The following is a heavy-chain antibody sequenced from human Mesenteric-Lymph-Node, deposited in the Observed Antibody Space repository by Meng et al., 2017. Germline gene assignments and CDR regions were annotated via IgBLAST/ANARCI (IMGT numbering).Heavy chain of an antibody. CDR1: GYTFTSYA. D-gene: IGHD4-17*01. V-gene: IGHV7-4-1*02. CDR2: INTNTGNP. J-gene: IGHJ4*02. Sequence: ASVKVSCKASGYTFTSYAMNWVRQAPGRGLEWMGWINTNTGNPTYAQGFTGRFVFSLDTSVSTAYLQISSLKAEDTAVYYCARRGGNDYGDYSHFDYWGQGTLVTVSS. CDR3: ARRGGNDYGDYSHFDY.